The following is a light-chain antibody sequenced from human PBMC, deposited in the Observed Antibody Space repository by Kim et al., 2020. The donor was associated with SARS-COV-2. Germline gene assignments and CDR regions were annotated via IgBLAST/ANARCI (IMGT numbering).Light chain of an antibody. Sequence: SSSVGDRVTVSCRASQNIHIYLNWYQQKPGKAPNLLIDATSTLESGVPSRFSGSRSGTTFTLTISSLRPEDFATYYCQQSYIAPYTFGQGTKLEI. CDR2: ATS. CDR3: QQSYIAPYT. CDR1: QNIHIY. J-gene: IGKJ2*01. V-gene: IGKV1-39*01.